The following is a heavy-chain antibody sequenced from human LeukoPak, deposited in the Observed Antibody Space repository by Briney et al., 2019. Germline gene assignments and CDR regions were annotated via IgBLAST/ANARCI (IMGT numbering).Heavy chain of an antibody. CDR1: KFSFSDYY. V-gene: IGHV3-11*01. Sequence: GGSLRLSCVASKFSFSDYYMSWIRQAPGKGLEWIAYISSGGGTTYYADSVKGRFTISRDNAKNSLFLQMNSLRAEDTAVYYCARDLYSSSWYLNWFDPWGQGTLVTVSS. CDR3: ARDLYSSSWYLNWFDP. CDR2: ISSGGGTT. D-gene: IGHD6-13*01. J-gene: IGHJ5*02.